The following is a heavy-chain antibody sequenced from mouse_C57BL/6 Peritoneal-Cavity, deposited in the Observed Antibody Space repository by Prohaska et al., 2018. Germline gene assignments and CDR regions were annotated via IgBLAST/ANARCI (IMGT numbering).Heavy chain of an antibody. J-gene: IGHJ3*01. CDR1: GYTFTSYW. Sequence: QVQLQQPGAELVKPVASVKLSCKASGYTFTSYWMQWVTQRPGHGLEWIGEIDPSDSYTSYNQKFKAKATLTVDTSSSTAYMQLSSLTSEDSAVYYCATLVFAYWGQGTLVTVSA. CDR2: IDPSDSYT. D-gene: IGHD6-1*01. V-gene: IGHV1-50*01. CDR3: ATLVFAY.